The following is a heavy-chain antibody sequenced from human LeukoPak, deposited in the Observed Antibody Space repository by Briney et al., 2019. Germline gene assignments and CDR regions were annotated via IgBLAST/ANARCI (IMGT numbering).Heavy chain of an antibody. CDR3: AYLHY. V-gene: IGHV3-23*01. J-gene: IGHJ4*02. Sequence: GGSLRLPCAASGFTFSTFAMIWVRQPPGKGLEWVSSIFPSGGEIHYADSVRGRFTISRDNSKSTLSLQMNSLRAEDTAIYYCAYLHYWGQGTLVTVSS. CDR1: GFTFSTFA. CDR2: IFPSGGEI. D-gene: IGHD3-10*01.